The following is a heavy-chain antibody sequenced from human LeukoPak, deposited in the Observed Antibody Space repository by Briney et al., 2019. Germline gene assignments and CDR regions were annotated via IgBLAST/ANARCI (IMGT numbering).Heavy chain of an antibody. J-gene: IGHJ4*02. V-gene: IGHV3-9*01. CDR2: ISWHSENI. CDR3: VKDVCSSIDECNSVARTFEYYFDY. Sequence: GGSLRLSCAASGFTFDDYAMHWVRQAPGKGLEWVSGISWHSENIGYADSVKGRFTISRDNAKSSLYLQMNSLRAEDTALYYCVKDVCSSIDECNSVARTFEYYFDYWGQGALVTVSS. CDR1: GFTFDDYA. D-gene: IGHD6-19*01.